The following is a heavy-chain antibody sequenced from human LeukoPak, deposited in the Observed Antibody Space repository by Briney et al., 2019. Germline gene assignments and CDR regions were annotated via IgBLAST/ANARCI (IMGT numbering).Heavy chain of an antibody. CDR2: ISAYNGNT. CDR3: ARRSGGTGTTLGY. D-gene: IGHD1-1*01. Sequence: GASVKVSCKASGYTFTSYGISWVRQAPGQGLEWMGWISAYNGNTNYAQKLQGRVTITRNTSISTAYMELSSLRSEDTAVYYCARRSGGTGTTLGYWGQGTLVTVSS. CDR1: GYTFTSYG. J-gene: IGHJ4*02. V-gene: IGHV1-18*01.